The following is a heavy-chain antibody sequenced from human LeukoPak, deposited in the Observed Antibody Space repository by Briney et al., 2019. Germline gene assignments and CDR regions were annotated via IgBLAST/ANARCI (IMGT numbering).Heavy chain of an antibody. CDR2: INPNSGGT. J-gene: IGHJ6*03. Sequence: ASVKVSCKASGCTFTGYYMHWVRQAPGQGLEWMGWINPNSGGTNCAQKFQGRVTMTRDTSISTAYMELSRLRSDDTAVYYCARVPIFSGWNSYYYYYMDVWGKGTTVTISS. CDR1: GCTFTGYY. V-gene: IGHV1-2*02. D-gene: IGHD6-19*01. CDR3: ARVPIFSGWNSYYYYYMDV.